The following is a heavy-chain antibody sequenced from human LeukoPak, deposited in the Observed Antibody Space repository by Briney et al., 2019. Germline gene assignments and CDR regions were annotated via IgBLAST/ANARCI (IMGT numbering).Heavy chain of an antibody. CDR1: GFTFSSYS. V-gene: IGHV3-48*01. J-gene: IGHJ4*02. CDR3: AKHTAGTNRNFDY. D-gene: IGHD6-19*01. Sequence: GGSLRLSCAASGFTFSSYSMNWVRQAPGKGLEWVSYISSSSSTIYYADSVKGRFTISRDNAKNSLYLQMNSLRAEDTAVYYCAKHTAGTNRNFDYWGQGTLVTVSS. CDR2: ISSSSSTI.